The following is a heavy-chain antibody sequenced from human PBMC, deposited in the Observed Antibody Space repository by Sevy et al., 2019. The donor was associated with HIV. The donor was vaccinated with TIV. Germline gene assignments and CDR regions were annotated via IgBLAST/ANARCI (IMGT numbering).Heavy chain of an antibody. Sequence: GGSLRLSCTVSGFTLKSHTMYWVRQAPGKGLEWVAFISADAKKQNYADSVKGRFTISRDNFKNTPYLQVNSLRAEDTAIYYCARDLTERYTIDYWGQGILVTVSS. D-gene: IGHD7-27*01. CDR1: GFTLKSHT. V-gene: IGHV3-30*04. CDR3: ARDLTERYTIDY. J-gene: IGHJ4*02. CDR2: ISADAKKQ.